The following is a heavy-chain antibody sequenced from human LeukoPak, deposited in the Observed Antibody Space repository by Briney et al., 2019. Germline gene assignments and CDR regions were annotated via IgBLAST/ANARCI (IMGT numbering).Heavy chain of an antibody. CDR1: GFTFSSYG. V-gene: IGHV3-23*01. J-gene: IGHJ6*03. Sequence: GGSLRLSCAASGFTFSSYGMNSVRQTPGKGLEWVSTISGSGTSTYYADSVKGRFTISRDNSKNTLYLQMNSLRAEDTAVYYCAKVGKAARIIGTTSRYYYYYMDVWGKGTTVTISS. D-gene: IGHD1-20*01. CDR3: AKVGKAARIIGTTSRYYYYYMDV. CDR2: ISGSGTST.